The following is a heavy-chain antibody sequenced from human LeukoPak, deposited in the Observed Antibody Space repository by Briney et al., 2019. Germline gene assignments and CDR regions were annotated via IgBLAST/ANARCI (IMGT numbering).Heavy chain of an antibody. J-gene: IGHJ4*02. CDR1: GFTFSSYA. D-gene: IGHD2-2*01. Sequence: GRSLRLSCAASGFTFSSYAMHWVHQAPGKGLEWVAVISYDGSNKYYADSVKGRFTISRDNSKNTLYLQMSSLRSEDTAVYYCARGHSDIVVVPAAYDYWGQGTLVTVSS. CDR2: ISYDGSNK. V-gene: IGHV3-30*04. CDR3: ARGHSDIVVVPAAYDY.